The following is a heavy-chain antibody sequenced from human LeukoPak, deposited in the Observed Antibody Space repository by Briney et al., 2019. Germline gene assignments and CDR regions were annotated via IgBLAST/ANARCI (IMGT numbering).Heavy chain of an antibody. Sequence: GGSLRLSCAASGFTFSSYWMHWVRQVPGKGLVWVSRINNDGSSTTYADSVKGRFTISRDNAKNTLYLQMNSLRAEDMAVYFCGREYSDSRYFDYWGQGTLVTVSS. J-gene: IGHJ4*02. CDR1: GFTFSSYW. D-gene: IGHD6-13*01. CDR3: GREYSDSRYFDY. CDR2: INNDGSST. V-gene: IGHV3-74*01.